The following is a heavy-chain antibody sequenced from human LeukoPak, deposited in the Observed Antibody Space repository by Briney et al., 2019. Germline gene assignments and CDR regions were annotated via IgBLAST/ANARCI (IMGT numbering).Heavy chain of an antibody. CDR3: ARDLWDGYSYFDY. Sequence: GGSLRLSCAASGFTFSSYSMNWVRQAPGKGREWVSYISSSSSTIYYADSVKGRFTISRDNAKNSLYLQMNSLRAEDTAVYYCARDLWDGYSYFDYWGQGTLVTVSS. D-gene: IGHD5-24*01. V-gene: IGHV3-48*01. J-gene: IGHJ4*02. CDR1: GFTFSSYS. CDR2: ISSSSSTI.